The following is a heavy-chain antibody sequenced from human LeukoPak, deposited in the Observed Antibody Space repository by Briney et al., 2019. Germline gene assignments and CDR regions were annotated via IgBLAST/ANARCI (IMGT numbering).Heavy chain of an antibody. V-gene: IGHV4-31*03. CDR3: ARGYNSGEDDAFDI. CDR2: IYYSGST. Sequence: SETLSLTCTVSGGSISSGGYYWSWIRQHPGKGLEWIGYIYYSGSTYYNPSLKGRVTISVDTSKNQFSLKLSSVTAADTAVYYCARGYNSGEDDAFDIWGQGTMVTVSS. D-gene: IGHD3-22*01. CDR1: GGSISSGGYY. J-gene: IGHJ3*02.